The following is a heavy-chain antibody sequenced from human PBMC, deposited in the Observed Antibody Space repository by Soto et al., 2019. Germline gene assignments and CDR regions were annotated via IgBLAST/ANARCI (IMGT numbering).Heavy chain of an antibody. Sequence: EVQLVESGGVVVQPGGSLRLSCAASGFTFADYGMHWVRQPPGKGLEWISFIAWDAGSTSYADSVKGRFTISRDISKNSLYLQMNSLRAEDTALYYCARGSKDSYPGSRVFDLWGRGTLVTVSS. V-gene: IGHV3-43D*04. CDR1: GFTFADYG. J-gene: IGHJ4*02. CDR3: ARGSKDSYPGSRVFDL. D-gene: IGHD3-10*01. CDR2: IAWDAGST.